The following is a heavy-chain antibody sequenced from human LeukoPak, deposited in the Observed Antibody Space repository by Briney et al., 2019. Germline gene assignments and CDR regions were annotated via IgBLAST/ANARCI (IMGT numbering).Heavy chain of an antibody. V-gene: IGHV3-23*01. Sequence: GGSLRLSCAASGFTYSSYAMSWVRQAPGKGLEWVSTISGSGGTTYYADSVKGRFTISRDNSKNTLYLQMNSLRVEDTAVYYCARDQLYCSGGYCYKDYWGQGTLVTVSS. CDR1: GFTYSSYA. J-gene: IGHJ4*02. CDR3: ARDQLYCSGGYCYKDY. CDR2: ISGSGGTT. D-gene: IGHD2-15*01.